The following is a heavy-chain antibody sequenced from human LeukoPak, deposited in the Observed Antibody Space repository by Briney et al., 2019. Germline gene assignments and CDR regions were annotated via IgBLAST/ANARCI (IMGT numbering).Heavy chain of an antibody. CDR1: GFTFSSYS. D-gene: IGHD3-10*01. V-gene: IGHV3-21*01. CDR2: ISSSSSYI. CDR3: ARDGTGELWFGELSIDY. J-gene: IGHJ4*02. Sequence: PGGSLRLSCAASGFTFSSYSMNWVRQAPGKGLEWVSSISSSSSYIYYADSVKGRFTISRDNAKNSLYLQTNSLRAEDTAVYYCARDGTGELWFGELSIDYWGQGTLVTVSS.